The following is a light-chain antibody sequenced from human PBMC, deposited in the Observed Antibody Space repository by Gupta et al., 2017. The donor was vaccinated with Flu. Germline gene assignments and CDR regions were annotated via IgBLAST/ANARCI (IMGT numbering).Light chain of an antibody. J-gene: IGKJ4*01. CDR2: GAS. CDR1: QSVSSN. CDR3: QQHNNWPPLT. Sequence: EIVMTQSPATLSVSPGERATLSCRASQSVSSNLSWYQQKPGQAPRLLIYGASTRATGIPARFFGSGSGTEFTLTISSLQSEDFAVYYCQQHNNWPPLTFGGGTKVEIK. V-gene: IGKV3-15*01.